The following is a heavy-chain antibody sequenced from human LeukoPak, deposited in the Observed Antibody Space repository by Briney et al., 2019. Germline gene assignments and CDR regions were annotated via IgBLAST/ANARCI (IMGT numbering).Heavy chain of an antibody. CDR1: GYKFTGFY. J-gene: IGHJ4*02. CDR2: INPNTGGT. V-gene: IGHV1-2*02. CDR3: ARPRAFSYGQMYYFDY. Sequence: GSVKVSCKASGYKFTGFYIHWVRQAPGQGLEWMGWINPNTGGTNYAQKFQGRVTMTRDTSITTAYMELSRLRFDDTAVYYCARPRAFSYGQMYYFDYWGQGALVTVSS. D-gene: IGHD5-18*01.